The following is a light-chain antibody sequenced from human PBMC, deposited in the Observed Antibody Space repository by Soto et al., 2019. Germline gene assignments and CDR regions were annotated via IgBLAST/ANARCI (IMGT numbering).Light chain of an antibody. CDR2: GAS. Sequence: EIVMTQSPATLSVSPGERATLSCRASQTVSSNLAWYQQKPGQAPRLLIYGASTRATGIPARFSGSGSGTDFTLTISSLEPEDFAVYYCQQYGSSLTWTFGQGTKVDIK. CDR3: QQYGSSLTWT. V-gene: IGKV3-15*01. J-gene: IGKJ1*01. CDR1: QTVSSN.